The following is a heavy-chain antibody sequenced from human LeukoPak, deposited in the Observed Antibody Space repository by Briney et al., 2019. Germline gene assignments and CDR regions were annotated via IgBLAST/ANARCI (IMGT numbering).Heavy chain of an antibody. CDR2: IYYSGTA. J-gene: IGHJ4*02. V-gene: IGHV4-59*01. CDR3: ARVGVDDSGNIIKYFFDY. D-gene: IGHD4-23*01. Sequence: PSETLSLTCTLSGVPISNYQWSWIRQPPGKGLEWIGNIYYSGTANYNPSLKSRVIISVDTSKNQFSLKLSPVTAADTAVYYCARVGVDDSGNIIKYFFDYWGQGTLVTVSS. CDR1: GVPISNYQ.